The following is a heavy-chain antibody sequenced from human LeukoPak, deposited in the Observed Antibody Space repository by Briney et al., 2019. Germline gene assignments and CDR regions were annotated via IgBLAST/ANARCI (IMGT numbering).Heavy chain of an antibody. CDR1: GFTFGDYA. Sequence: GGSLRLSCTASGFTFGDYAMSWVRQAPGKGLEWVGFIRSKAYGGTTEYPASVKGTFTISRDDSKSIAYLQMNSLKTEDTAVYYCTRDREGYSYDSSGLGYWGQGTLVTVSS. V-gene: IGHV3-49*04. J-gene: IGHJ4*02. CDR3: TRDREGYSYDSSGLGY. D-gene: IGHD3-22*01. CDR2: IRSKAYGGTT.